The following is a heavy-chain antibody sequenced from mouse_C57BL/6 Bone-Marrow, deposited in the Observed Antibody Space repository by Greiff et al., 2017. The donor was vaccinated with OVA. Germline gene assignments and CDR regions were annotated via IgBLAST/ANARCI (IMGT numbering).Heavy chain of an antibody. J-gene: IGHJ4*01. D-gene: IGHD4-1*02. CDR1: GYTFTSYW. CDR3: AQLGRGYFYYAMDY. Sequence: QVQLQQPGAELVKPGASVKLSCKASGYTFTSYWMHWVKQRPGQGLEWIGMIHPNSGSTNYNEKFKSKATLTVDKSSSTAYMQLSSLTSEDSAVYYCAQLGRGYFYYAMDYWGQGTSVTVSS. CDR2: IHPNSGST. V-gene: IGHV1-64*01.